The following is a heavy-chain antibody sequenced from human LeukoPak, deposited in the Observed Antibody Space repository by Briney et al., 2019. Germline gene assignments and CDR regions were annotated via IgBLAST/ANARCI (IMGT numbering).Heavy chain of an antibody. D-gene: IGHD3-22*01. V-gene: IGHV1-2*02. Sequence: ASVKVSCKASGYTFTGYYMHWVRQAPGQGLEWMGWINPNSGGTNYAQKFQGRVTMTRDTSISTAYMELSRLRSDDTAVYYCARAVNYDSSGTRYWYFDLWGRGTLVTVSS. CDR1: GYTFTGYY. J-gene: IGHJ2*01. CDR2: INPNSGGT. CDR3: ARAVNYDSSGTRYWYFDL.